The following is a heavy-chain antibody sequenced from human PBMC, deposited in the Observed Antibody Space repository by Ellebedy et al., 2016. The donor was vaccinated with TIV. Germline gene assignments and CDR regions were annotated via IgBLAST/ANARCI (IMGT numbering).Heavy chain of an antibody. CDR3: AGAAAVFYYYYYYMDV. J-gene: IGHJ6*03. V-gene: IGHV3-11*01. D-gene: IGHD6-13*01. CDR1: GFTFSDYY. CDR2: ISSSGSTI. Sequence: GGSLRLXCAASGFTFSDYYMSWIRQAPGKGLEWVSYISSSGSTIYYADSVKGRFTISRDNAKNSLYLQMNSLRAEDTAVYYCAGAAAVFYYYYYYMDVWGKGTTVTVSS.